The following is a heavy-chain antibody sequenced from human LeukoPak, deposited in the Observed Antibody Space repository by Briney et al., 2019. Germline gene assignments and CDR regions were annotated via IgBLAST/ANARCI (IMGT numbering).Heavy chain of an antibody. CDR2: IYYSGST. CDR1: GGSISSGGYY. J-gene: IGHJ4*02. D-gene: IGHD1-26*01. CDR3: AREEWELQRFDY. V-gene: IGHV4-31*03. Sequence: SETLSLTCTVSGGSISSGGYYWSWIRQHPGKGLGWIGYIYYSGSTYYNPSLKSRVTISVDTSKNQFSLKLSSVTAADTAVYYCAREEWELQRFDYWGQGTLVTVSS.